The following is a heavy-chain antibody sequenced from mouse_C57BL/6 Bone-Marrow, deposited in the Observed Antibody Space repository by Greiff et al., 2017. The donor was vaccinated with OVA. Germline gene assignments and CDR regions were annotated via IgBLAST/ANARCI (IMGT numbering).Heavy chain of an antibody. CDR1: GYTFTSYW. J-gene: IGHJ2*01. Sequence: VQLQQPGAELVMPGASVKLSCKASGYTFTSYWMHWVQQRPGQGLEWIGEIDPSDSYTNYNQKFKGKSTLTVDKSSSTAYMQLSSLTSEDSAVYYCARYDYDRRDYFDYWGQGTTLTVSS. V-gene: IGHV1-69*01. CDR3: ARYDYDRRDYFDY. CDR2: IDPSDSYT. D-gene: IGHD2-4*01.